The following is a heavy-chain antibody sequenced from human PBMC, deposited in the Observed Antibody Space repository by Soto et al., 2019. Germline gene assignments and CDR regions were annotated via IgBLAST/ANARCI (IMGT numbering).Heavy chain of an antibody. CDR3: AREREGSGFDP. CDR1: GYTFPSYY. Sequence: SVKVSCKASGYTFPSYYINWVRQATGQGLEWMGWMNPNSGNTAYAQKFQGRVTMTRNTSISTAYMELGSVRSEDTAVYYCAREREGSGFDPWGQGTLVTVSS. J-gene: IGHJ5*02. CDR2: MNPNSGNT. D-gene: IGHD1-26*01. V-gene: IGHV1-8*01.